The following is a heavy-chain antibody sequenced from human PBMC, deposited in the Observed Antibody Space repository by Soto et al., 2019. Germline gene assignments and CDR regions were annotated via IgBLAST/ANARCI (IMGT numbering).Heavy chain of an antibody. CDR2: INHSGST. V-gene: IGHV4-34*01. J-gene: IGHJ4*02. D-gene: IGHD2-2*01. CDR3: ATRRDCSSTSCYFLDY. Sequence: QVQLQQWGAGLLKPSETLSLTCAVYGGSFSGYYWSWIRQPPGKGLEWIGEINHSGSTNYNPSLKSRVTISVDTSKNQFPLKRSSGTAADTAVYYCATRRDCSSTSCYFLDYWGQGTLVTGSS. CDR1: GGSFSGYY.